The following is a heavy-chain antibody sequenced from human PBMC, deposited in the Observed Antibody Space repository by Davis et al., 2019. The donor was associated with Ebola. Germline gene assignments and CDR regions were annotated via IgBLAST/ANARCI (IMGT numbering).Heavy chain of an antibody. V-gene: IGHV1-2*02. D-gene: IGHD3-10*01. Sequence: ASVKVSCKASGYTFTGYYMHWVRQAPGQGLEWMGWINPNSGGTNYAQKFQGRVTITRDTSISTAYMELSRLRSDDTAVYYCARGLRGGYGSGSYPYYYYYMDVWGKGTTVTVSS. CDR3: ARGLRGGYGSGSYPYYYYYMDV. CDR1: GYTFTGYY. CDR2: INPNSGGT. J-gene: IGHJ6*03.